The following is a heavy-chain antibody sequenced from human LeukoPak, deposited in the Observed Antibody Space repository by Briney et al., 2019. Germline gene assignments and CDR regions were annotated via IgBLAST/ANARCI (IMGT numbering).Heavy chain of an antibody. D-gene: IGHD4/OR15-4a*01. CDR1: GFTFSSYG. CDR3: ARRAGAYSHPYDY. J-gene: IGHJ4*02. CDR2: IRYDGSNK. Sequence: RGSLRLSCAASGFTFSSYGMHWVRQAPGKGLEWVAFIRYDGSNKYYADSVKGRFTISRDNSKNTLYLQMNSLRAEDTAVYYCARRAGAYSHPYDYWGQGTLVTVSS. V-gene: IGHV3-30*02.